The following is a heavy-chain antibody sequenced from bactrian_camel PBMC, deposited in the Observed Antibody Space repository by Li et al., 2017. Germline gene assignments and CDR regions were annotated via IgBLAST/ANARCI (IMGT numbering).Heavy chain of an antibody. CDR2: VRFPRSA. J-gene: IGHJ4*01. D-gene: IGHD6*01. Sequence: HVQLVESGGGSVQAGGSLRLSCVASRYTNSNMGWFRQAPGKEREGVACVRFPRSATYQESVEGRFTISKDNVKNTLELQMNDLKPEDSGMYYCASSSWAGTCLDARTYKSWGQGTQVTVS. V-gene: IGHV3S68*01. CDR1: RYTNSN. CDR3: ASSSWAGTCLDARTYKS.